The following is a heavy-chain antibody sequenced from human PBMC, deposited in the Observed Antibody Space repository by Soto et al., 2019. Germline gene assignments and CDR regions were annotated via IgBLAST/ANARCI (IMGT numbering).Heavy chain of an antibody. Sequence: QVTLKESGPVLVKPTETLTLTCTVSGFSLSNARMGVSWIRQPPGKALEWLAHIFSNDEKSYSTSLKSRLTSXXEXSXXQVVLTLTNMDPVDTATYYCARMDSSSWSLYYFDYWGQGTLVTVSS. CDR2: IFSNDEK. V-gene: IGHV2-26*01. CDR3: ARMDSSSWSLYYFDY. J-gene: IGHJ4*02. D-gene: IGHD6-13*01. CDR1: GFSLSNARMG.